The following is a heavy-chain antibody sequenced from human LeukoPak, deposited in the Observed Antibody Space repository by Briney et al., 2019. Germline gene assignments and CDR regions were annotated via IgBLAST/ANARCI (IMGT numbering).Heavy chain of an antibody. CDR3: ARGRQLERLYAFDI. J-gene: IGHJ3*02. Sequence: SVKVTCKASGGTFSSYAISWVRQAPGQGLEWMGGIIPIFGTANYAQKFQGRVTITADESTSTAYMELSSLRSEDTAVYYCARGRQLERLYAFDIWGQGAMVTVSS. CDR1: GGTFSSYA. V-gene: IGHV1-69*01. CDR2: IIPIFGTA. D-gene: IGHD1-1*01.